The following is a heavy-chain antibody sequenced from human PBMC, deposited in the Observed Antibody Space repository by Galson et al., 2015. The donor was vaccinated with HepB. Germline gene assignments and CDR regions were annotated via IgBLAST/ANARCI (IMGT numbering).Heavy chain of an antibody. CDR1: GFSLSTSGVG. CDR2: IYWDDDK. V-gene: IGHV2-5*02. J-gene: IGHJ4*02. CDR3: AHRNYDILTGYSLFDY. D-gene: IGHD3-9*01. Sequence: ALVKPTQTLTLTCTFSGFSLSTSGVGVGWIRQPPGKALEWLALIYWDDDKRYSPSLKSRLTITKDTSKNQVVLTMTNMDPVDTATYYCAHRNYDILTGYSLFDYWGQGTLVTVSS.